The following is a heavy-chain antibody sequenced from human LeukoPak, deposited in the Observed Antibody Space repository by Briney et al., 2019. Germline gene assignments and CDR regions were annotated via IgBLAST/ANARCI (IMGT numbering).Heavy chain of an antibody. CDR3: AGSLDWAARGTSSWFDP. Sequence: PSETLSLTCTVSGGSISSYYWSWIRQPPGKGLEWIGYIYYSGSTNYNPSLKSRVTISVDTSKNQFSLKLSSVTAADTAVYYCAGSLDWAARGTSSWFDPWGQGTLVTVSS. J-gene: IGHJ5*02. D-gene: IGHD3-9*01. V-gene: IGHV4-59*01. CDR1: GGSISSYY. CDR2: IYYSGST.